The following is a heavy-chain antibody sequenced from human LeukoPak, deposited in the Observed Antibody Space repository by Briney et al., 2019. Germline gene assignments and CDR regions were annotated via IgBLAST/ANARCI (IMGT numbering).Heavy chain of an antibody. V-gene: IGHV4-59*01. CDR2: IYYSGST. CDR1: GDSISSYY. Sequence: SETLSLTCTVSGDSISSYYWSWIRQPPGKGLEWIGYIYYSGSTNYNPSLKSRVTISVDTPKDQFSLKLSSVTAADTAVYYCARAPRTAGSDHFDYWGQGTLVTVSS. J-gene: IGHJ4*02. D-gene: IGHD6-13*01. CDR3: ARAPRTAGSDHFDY.